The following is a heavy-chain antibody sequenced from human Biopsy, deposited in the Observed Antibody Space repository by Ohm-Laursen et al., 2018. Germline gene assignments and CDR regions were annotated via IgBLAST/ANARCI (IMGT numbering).Heavy chain of an antibody. CDR3: ATKLTGYFHH. J-gene: IGHJ1*01. D-gene: IGHD3-9*01. CDR1: EGTFSNYG. V-gene: IGHV1-69*06. CDR2: NIPILGTG. Sequence: SVKVSCKVPEGTFSNYGVNWVRQAPGQGLEWLGGNIPILGTGNYAQKFQDRVTVAANTSTSTATMELRSLRSDDTAVYYCATKLTGYFHHWGQGALVIVSS.